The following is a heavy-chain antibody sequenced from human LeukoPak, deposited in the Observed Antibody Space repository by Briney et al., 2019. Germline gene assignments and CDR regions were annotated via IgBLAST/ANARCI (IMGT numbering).Heavy chain of an antibody. Sequence: GGSLRLSCAASGFTFDDYAMHWVRQAPGKGLEWVSGISWNSGSIGYADSVKGRFTISRDNAKNSLYLQMNSLTIEDTAFYYCAKDVSYRSSWFNWFDPWGQGTLVTVSS. V-gene: IGHV3-9*01. CDR3: AKDVSYRSSWFNWFDP. D-gene: IGHD6-13*01. CDR2: ISWNSGSI. J-gene: IGHJ5*02. CDR1: GFTFDDYA.